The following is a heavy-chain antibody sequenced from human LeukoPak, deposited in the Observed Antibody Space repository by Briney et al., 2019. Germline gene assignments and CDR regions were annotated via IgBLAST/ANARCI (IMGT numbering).Heavy chain of an antibody. CDR3: ARGDPASIAARPFDY. CDR1: GLTFSDYA. Sequence: GYLCLTCTASGLTFSDYALSWVRQAPGRGLEWVSDISDSGSNTYFADSLKGRFTISRDNSKNTLYLQMNSLRAEDTAVYYCARGDPASIAARPFDYWGQGTLVTVSS. CDR2: ISDSGSNT. D-gene: IGHD6-6*01. V-gene: IGHV3-23*01. J-gene: IGHJ4*02.